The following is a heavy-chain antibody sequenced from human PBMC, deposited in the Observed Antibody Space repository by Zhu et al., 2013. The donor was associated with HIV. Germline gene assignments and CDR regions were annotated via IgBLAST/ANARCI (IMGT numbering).Heavy chain of an antibody. CDR3: ARVGNSSGWYYFDY. CDR2: IYYSGST. J-gene: IGHJ4*02. D-gene: IGHD6-19*01. CDR1: GGSVSSGSYY. V-gene: IGHV4-61*01. Sequence: QVQLQESGPGLVKPSETLSLTCTVSGGSVSSGSYYWSWIRQPPGKGLEWIGYIYYSGSTNYNPSLKSRVTISVDTSKNQFSLKLSSVTAADTAVYYCARVGNSSGWYYFDYWGQGPWSPSPQ.